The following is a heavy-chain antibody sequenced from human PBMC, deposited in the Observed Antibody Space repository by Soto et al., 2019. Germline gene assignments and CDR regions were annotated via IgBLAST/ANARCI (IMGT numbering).Heavy chain of an antibody. Sequence: QVQLQESGPGLVKPSGTLSLTCAVSGGSISSSGWWSWVRQPPGKGLEWIGEIYHSGSTNYNPSLKSRVTISVDKSKNHFSLKLSSVTAADTALYYCARTYGSGWYYFDYWGQGTLVTVSS. CDR1: GGSISSSGW. V-gene: IGHV4-4*02. D-gene: IGHD6-19*01. CDR3: ARTYGSGWYYFDY. J-gene: IGHJ4*02. CDR2: IYHSGST.